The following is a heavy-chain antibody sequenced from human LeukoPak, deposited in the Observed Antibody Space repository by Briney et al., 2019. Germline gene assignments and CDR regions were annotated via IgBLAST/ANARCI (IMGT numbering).Heavy chain of an antibody. J-gene: IGHJ4*02. D-gene: IGHD3-3*01. CDR2: IKSKTDGGTT. Sequence: GGSLRLSCAASGFTFSDYYMSWVRQAPGKGLEWVGRIKSKTDGGTTDYAAPVKGRFTISRDDSKNTLYLQMNSLKTEDTAVYYCTTEKIRFLEWLPQTNWGQGTLVTVSS. V-gene: IGHV3-15*01. CDR1: GFTFSDYY. CDR3: TTEKIRFLEWLPQTN.